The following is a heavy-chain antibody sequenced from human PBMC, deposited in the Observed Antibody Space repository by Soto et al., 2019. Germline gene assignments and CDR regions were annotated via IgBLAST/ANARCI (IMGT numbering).Heavy chain of an antibody. J-gene: IGHJ2*01. CDR2: VYYSGST. Sequence: QVQLQESGPGLVKPSQTLSLTCTVSGGSISSGGYYWSWIRQHPGKGLEWIGYVYYSGSTYYNPSLKSRVTISVDTSKNQFSLKLSSVTAADTAGYYCASVYYYDSSGYYAPRAWYFDLWGRGTLVTVSS. CDR1: GGSISSGGYY. D-gene: IGHD3-22*01. V-gene: IGHV4-31*03. CDR3: ASVYYYDSSGYYAPRAWYFDL.